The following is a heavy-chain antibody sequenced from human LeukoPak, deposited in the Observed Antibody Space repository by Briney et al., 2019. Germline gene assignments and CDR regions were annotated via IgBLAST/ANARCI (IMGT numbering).Heavy chain of an antibody. V-gene: IGHV1-8*03. Sequence: ASVKVSCKASGYTFTSYDINWVRQATGQGLEWMGWMNPNSGNTGYAQKFQGRVTITRNTSISTAYMELSSLRSEDTAVYYCATYDRYVWGSYRPEYDFDYWGQGTLVTVSS. CDR3: ATYDRYVWGSYRPEYDFDY. CDR1: GYTFTSYD. CDR2: MNPNSGNT. D-gene: IGHD3-16*02. J-gene: IGHJ4*02.